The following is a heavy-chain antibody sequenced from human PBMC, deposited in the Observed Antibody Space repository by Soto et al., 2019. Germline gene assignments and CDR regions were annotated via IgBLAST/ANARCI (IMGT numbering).Heavy chain of an antibody. CDR1: GFTFSSYG. Sequence: GGSLRLSCAASGFTFSSYGMHWVRQAPGKGLEWVAVISYDGSNKYYADSVKGRFTISRDNSKNTLYLQMNSLRAEDTAVYYCAKELIRFSEWLPNYYYYGMDVWGQGTTVTVSS. D-gene: IGHD3-3*01. J-gene: IGHJ6*02. V-gene: IGHV3-30*18. CDR2: ISYDGSNK. CDR3: AKELIRFSEWLPNYYYYGMDV.